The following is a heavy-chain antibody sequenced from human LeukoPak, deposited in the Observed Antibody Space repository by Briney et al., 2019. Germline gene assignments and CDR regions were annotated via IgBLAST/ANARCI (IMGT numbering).Heavy chain of an antibody. J-gene: IGHJ3*02. CDR1: GGSINSGGYY. CDR2: IYQSGNT. D-gene: IGHD5-18*01. Sequence: SETLSLTCTVSGGSINSGGYYWSWIRQPSGKGLEWIGYIYQSGNTFYNPSLKSRVTISVDRSKNQVSLKLSSVTAADTAVYYCARYSYGPTDAFDIWGQGTMVTVSS. CDR3: ARYSYGPTDAFDI. V-gene: IGHV4-30-2*02.